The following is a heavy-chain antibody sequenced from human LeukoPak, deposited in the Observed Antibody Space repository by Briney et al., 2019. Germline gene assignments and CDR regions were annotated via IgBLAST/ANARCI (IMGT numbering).Heavy chain of an antibody. J-gene: IGHJ6*03. CDR2: IYYSGST. Sequence: PSETLSLTCTVSGGSISSYYWSWIWQPPGKGLEWIGYIYYSGSTNYNPSLKSRVTISVDTSKNQFSLKLSSVTAADTAVYYCARVESSSWGLNYYYYYMDVWGKGTTVTVSS. CDR3: ARVESSSWGLNYYYYYMDV. V-gene: IGHV4-59*01. D-gene: IGHD6-13*01. CDR1: GGSISSYY.